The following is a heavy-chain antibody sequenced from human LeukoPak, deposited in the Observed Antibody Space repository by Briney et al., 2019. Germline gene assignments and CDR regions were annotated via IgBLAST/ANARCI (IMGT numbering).Heavy chain of an antibody. D-gene: IGHD4-23*01. CDR2: ISSSSSYI. J-gene: IGHJ3*02. CDR3: ARDEDYGGNSGQAFDI. V-gene: IGHV3-21*01. CDR1: GFTFSYYG. Sequence: PGGSLRLSCAASGFTFSYYGMNWVRQAPGKGLEWVSSISSSSSYIYYADSVKGRFTISRDNSKNTLYLQMNSLRAEDTAVYYCARDEDYGGNSGQAFDIWGQGTMVTVSS.